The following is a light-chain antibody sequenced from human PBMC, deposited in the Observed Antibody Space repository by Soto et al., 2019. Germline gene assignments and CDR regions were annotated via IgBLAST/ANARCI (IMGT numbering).Light chain of an antibody. V-gene: IGKV3-20*01. CDR3: QQYGSSPYT. J-gene: IGKJ2*01. Sequence: EIVLTQSPGTLSLSPGERATLSCRASQSVSSSYLAWYQQKPGQAPRLLIYGASSRATDIPDRFSDSGSGTDFTLTISRLEPEDFAVYYCQQYGSSPYTFGQGTKLEIK. CDR2: GAS. CDR1: QSVSSSY.